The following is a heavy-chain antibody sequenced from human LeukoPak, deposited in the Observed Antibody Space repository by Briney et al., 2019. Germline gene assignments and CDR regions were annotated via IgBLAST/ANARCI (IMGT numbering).Heavy chain of an antibody. CDR1: GFTVSSNY. CDR3: ARGYYYDSSGYCVPFGY. CDR2: IYSGGST. D-gene: IGHD3-22*01. V-gene: IGHV3-66*01. J-gene: IGHJ4*02. Sequence: GGSLRLSCAASGFTVSSNYMSWVRQAPGKGLEWVSVIYSGGSTYYADSVKGRFTISRDNSKNTLYLQMNSLRAEDTAVYYCARGYYYDSSGYCVPFGYWGQGTLVTVSS.